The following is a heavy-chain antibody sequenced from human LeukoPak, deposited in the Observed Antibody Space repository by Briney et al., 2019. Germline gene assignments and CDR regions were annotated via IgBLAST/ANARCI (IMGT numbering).Heavy chain of an antibody. D-gene: IGHD3-22*01. Sequence: GASVKVSCKASGYTFTSYAMNWVRQAPGQGLEWTGWISGYNGNTNYAQKFQGRVTMTRDTSTSTAYMELRSLRSDDTAVYYCARDGHRMYYYESSVYRFDYWGQGTLVTVSS. CDR3: ARDGHRMYYYESSVYRFDY. V-gene: IGHV1-18*01. CDR1: GYTFTSYA. J-gene: IGHJ4*02. CDR2: ISGYNGNT.